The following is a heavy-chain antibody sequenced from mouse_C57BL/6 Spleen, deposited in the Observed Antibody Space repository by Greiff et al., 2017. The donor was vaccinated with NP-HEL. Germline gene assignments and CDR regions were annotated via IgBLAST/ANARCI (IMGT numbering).Heavy chain of an antibody. CDR1: GYTFTSYG. Sequence: QVQLQQSGAELARPGASVKLSCKASGYTFTSYGISWVKQRTGPGLEWIGEIYPRSGNAYYNETFKGKATLTADKSSSTAYIELRSLTSEDSAVYICARATTVVAHYDAMDYWGQGTSVTVSS. CDR2: IYPRSGNA. J-gene: IGHJ4*01. V-gene: IGHV1-81*01. CDR3: ARATTVVAHYDAMDY. D-gene: IGHD1-1*01.